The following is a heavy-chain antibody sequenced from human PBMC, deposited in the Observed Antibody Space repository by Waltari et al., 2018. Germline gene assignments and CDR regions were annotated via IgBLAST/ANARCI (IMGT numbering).Heavy chain of an antibody. V-gene: IGHV1-69*05. CDR2: IIPIFGTA. CDR3: ARDKDKGHYYDSSGC. J-gene: IGHJ4*02. CDR1: GGPFSSYA. Sequence: QVQLVQSGAEVKKPGSSVKVSCKASGGPFSSYAVSWVRQAPGQGLEWMGGIIPIFGTANYAQKFQGRVTITTDESTSTAYMELSSLRSEDTAVYYCARDKDKGHYYDSSGCWGQGTLVTVSS. D-gene: IGHD3-22*01.